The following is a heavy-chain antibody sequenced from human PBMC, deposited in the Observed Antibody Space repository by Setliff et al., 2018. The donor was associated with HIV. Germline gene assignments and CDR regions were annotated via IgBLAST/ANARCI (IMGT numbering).Heavy chain of an antibody. CDR2: IHTTGST. V-gene: IGHV4-61*09. CDR1: GDSISSGSYY. Sequence: SETLSLTCSVSGDSISSGSYYWSWIRLPAGKGLEWIGQIHTTGSTNYNPSLKSRVTISVDTSKNQFSLKLSSVTAADTAVYYCASLFHDTSAPWLYYFDHWGQGTLVTVSS. J-gene: IGHJ4*02. D-gene: IGHD3-22*01. CDR3: ASLFHDTSAPWLYYFDH.